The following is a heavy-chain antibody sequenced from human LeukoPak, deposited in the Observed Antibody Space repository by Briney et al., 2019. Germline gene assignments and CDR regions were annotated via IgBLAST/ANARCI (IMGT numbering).Heavy chain of an antibody. CDR1: GYTFTGYY. J-gene: IGHJ2*01. D-gene: IGHD3-22*01. V-gene: IGHV1-2*02. CDR2: INPNSGGT. Sequence: ASVKVSCKASGYTFTGYYMHWVRQAPGQGLEWMGWINPNSGGTNYAQKFQGRVTMTRDTSISTAYMELSRLRSDDTAVYYCARDPVTDTYYYDSSGYDWYFDLWGRGTLVTVSS. CDR3: ARDPVTDTYYYDSSGYDWYFDL.